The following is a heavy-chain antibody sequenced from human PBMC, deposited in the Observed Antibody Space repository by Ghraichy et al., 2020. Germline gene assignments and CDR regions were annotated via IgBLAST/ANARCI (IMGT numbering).Heavy chain of an antibody. CDR3: ARSGNSLTPNSWFGP. Sequence: SQTLSLTCSVSGASMRVMGDYWGWIRQSPGKRLEWIGSIHYGGSTYYNAKFRSRAAMSVDSSRGQFSLKLTSVSATDTGLYYCARSGNSLTPNSWFGPWGQGLLVTVSS. CDR2: IHYGGST. J-gene: IGHJ5*02. CDR1: GASMRVMGDY. D-gene: IGHD2/OR15-2a*01. V-gene: IGHV4-39*01.